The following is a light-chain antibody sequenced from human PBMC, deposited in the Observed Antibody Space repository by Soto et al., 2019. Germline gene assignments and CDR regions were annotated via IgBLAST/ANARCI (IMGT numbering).Light chain of an antibody. Sequence: IQLTQSPSSLSAPVADRVSVTSRASQGISNYLAWYQQKPGKAPKLLINDASTLQSGVPSRFSGSGSGTDFTLTISGLQPEDFATYYCQQLNTYFPLTFGGGTKVDIK. J-gene: IGKJ4*01. CDR2: DAS. CDR1: QGISNY. V-gene: IGKV1-9*01. CDR3: QQLNTYFPLT.